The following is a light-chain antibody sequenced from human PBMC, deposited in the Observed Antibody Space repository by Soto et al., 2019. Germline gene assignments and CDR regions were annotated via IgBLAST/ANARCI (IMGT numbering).Light chain of an antibody. CDR2: GAS. CDR1: QSVTNNF. V-gene: IGKV3-20*01. CDR3: QLDGTRLFT. Sequence: IVLTQSPGTLSLSPGERATLSCGASQSVTNNFLAWYQQKPGQAPRLLIYGASSSATGVPDRFSGSGSGTDFTPTPSLLEPADFAVYYCQLDGTRLFTLGPRTKVDI. J-gene: IGKJ3*01.